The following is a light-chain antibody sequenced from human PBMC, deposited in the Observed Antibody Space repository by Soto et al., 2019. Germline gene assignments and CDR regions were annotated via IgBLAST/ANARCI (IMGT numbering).Light chain of an antibody. V-gene: IGKV3-20*01. CDR2: GAS. J-gene: IGKJ1*01. CDR1: QSVSSSY. CDR3: QKYGSSPWT. Sequence: ELVLTQSPGTLSLSPGDRATLSCRASQSVSSSYLAWYQQKPGQAPRLLIYGASSRATGIPDRFSGSGSGTDFTLTISSLEPEDFAVYYCQKYGSSPWTCGQGTKVDIK.